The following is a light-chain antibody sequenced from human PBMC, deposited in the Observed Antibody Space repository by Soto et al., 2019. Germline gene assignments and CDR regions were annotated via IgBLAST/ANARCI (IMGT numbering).Light chain of an antibody. CDR2: EVS. CDR1: SNDGGGYNY. CDR3: SSHSATSPYV. J-gene: IGLJ1*01. V-gene: IGLV2-14*01. Sequence: QSGLGQPACGSGSPGQSITISCTGTSNDGGGYNYVSWYQQQPGKAPKLIIYEVSHRPSGISNRFSGSKSGNTASLTISGLHVEDEADYYCSSHSATSPYVFGTGTKVT.